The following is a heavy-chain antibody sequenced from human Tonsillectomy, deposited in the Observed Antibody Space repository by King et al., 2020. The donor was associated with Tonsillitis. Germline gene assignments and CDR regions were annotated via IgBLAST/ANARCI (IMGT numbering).Heavy chain of an antibody. D-gene: IGHD5-18*01. V-gene: IGHV3-21*01. CDR1: GFTFSSNS. CDR3: AREGTYTYGYV. J-gene: IGHJ4*02. Sequence: VQLVESGGGLVRPGGSRRPPVAPPGFTFSSNSMNGVRQAPGKGVGWVSSFCRISGSIYYADSVKGRFTISRDNAKNSLYLQMNSLRAEDTAVYYCAREGTYTYGYVWGQGTLVTVSS. CDR2: FCRISGSI.